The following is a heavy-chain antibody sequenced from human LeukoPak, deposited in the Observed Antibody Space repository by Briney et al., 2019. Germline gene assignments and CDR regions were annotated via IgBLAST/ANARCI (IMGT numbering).Heavy chain of an antibody. CDR3: ARRVVLDHNWFDP. D-gene: IGHD2-15*01. CDR2: INPNSGGT. J-gene: IGHJ5*02. CDR1: GYTFTGYY. V-gene: IGHV1-2*02. Sequence: ASVKVSCKASGYTFTGYYMHWVRQAPGQGLEWMGWINPNSGGTNYAQKFQGRVTMTRDTSISTAYMELSRLRSDDTAVYYCARRVVLDHNWFDPWGQGTLVTVSS.